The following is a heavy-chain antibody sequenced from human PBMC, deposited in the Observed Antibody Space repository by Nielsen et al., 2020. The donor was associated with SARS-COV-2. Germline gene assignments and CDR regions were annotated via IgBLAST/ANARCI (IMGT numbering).Heavy chain of an antibody. Sequence: GESLKISCAASGFTFGDAIIQWVRQAPGKGLEWVGRIRSKANNYETSYAASVRGRFTISRDESENKAYLQMNSLKTEDTAVYFCKHYFDMDVWGQGTTVTVSS. V-gene: IGHV3-73*01. CDR2: IRSKANNYET. CDR1: GFTFGDAI. J-gene: IGHJ6*02. CDR3: KHYFDMDV.